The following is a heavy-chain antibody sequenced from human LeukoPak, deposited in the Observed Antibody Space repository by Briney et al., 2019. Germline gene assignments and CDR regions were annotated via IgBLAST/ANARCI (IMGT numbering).Heavy chain of an antibody. D-gene: IGHD5-24*01. CDR1: GFTFSTYT. CDR3: AREDNQPLIYNSFDY. V-gene: IGHV3-21*01. CDR2: ISGTSSYI. J-gene: IGHJ4*02. Sequence: GGSLRLSCTSSGFTFSTYTMNWVRQAPGKGLEWVSSISGTSSYIYYADSLKGRFTVSRDNAKNSLFLQINSVRAEDTGLYYCAREDNQPLIYNSFDYWGQGTLVTVSS.